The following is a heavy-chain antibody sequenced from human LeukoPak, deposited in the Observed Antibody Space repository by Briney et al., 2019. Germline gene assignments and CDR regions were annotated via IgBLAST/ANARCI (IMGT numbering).Heavy chain of an antibody. CDR2: INPNSGGT. CDR1: GYTFTSYG. J-gene: IGHJ4*02. D-gene: IGHD1-26*01. CDR3: ARMGATYDY. V-gene: IGHV1-2*02. Sequence: APVKVSCKASGYTFTSYGISWVRQAPGQGLEWMGWINPNSGGTNYAQKFQGRVTMTRDTSISTAYMELSRLRSDDTAVYYCARMGATYDYWGQGTLVTVSS.